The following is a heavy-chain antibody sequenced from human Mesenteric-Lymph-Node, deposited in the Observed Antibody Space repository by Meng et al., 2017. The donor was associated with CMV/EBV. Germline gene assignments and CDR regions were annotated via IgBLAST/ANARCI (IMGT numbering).Heavy chain of an antibody. CDR2: IYPGDSDT. Sequence: GESLKISCKASGYSFTTYWIAWVRQMPGEGLECMGIIYPGDSDTEYSPSFQGHVTISADKSITTAYLHWSNLEASDTAMYFCARFPADRGDHFYAMDAWGQGTTVTVSS. V-gene: IGHV5-51*01. CDR1: GYSFTTYW. J-gene: IGHJ6*02. D-gene: IGHD3-10*01. CDR3: ARFPADRGDHFYAMDA.